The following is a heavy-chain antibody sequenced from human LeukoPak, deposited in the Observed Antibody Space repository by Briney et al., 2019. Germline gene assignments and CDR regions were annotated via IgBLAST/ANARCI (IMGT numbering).Heavy chain of an antibody. CDR1: GFTFSSYA. CDR3: AKRRAAGIAVTGDLDY. CDR2: ISGSGGST. J-gene: IGHJ4*02. D-gene: IGHD6-19*01. Sequence: PGGSLRLSCAASGFTFSSYAMSWVRQAPGKGLVWVSVISGSGGSTYYADSVKGRFTISRDNSKNTLYLQMNSLRAEDTAVYYCAKRRAAGIAVTGDLDYWGQGTLVTVSS. V-gene: IGHV3-23*01.